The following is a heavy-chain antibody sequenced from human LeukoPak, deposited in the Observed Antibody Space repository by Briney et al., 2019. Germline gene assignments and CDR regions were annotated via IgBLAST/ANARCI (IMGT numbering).Heavy chain of an antibody. J-gene: IGHJ5*02. V-gene: IGHV4-34*01. D-gene: IGHD6-13*01. CDR3: ARRPAYISSWYPSWFDP. CDR1: GGSFSGYY. CDR2: INHSGST. Sequence: SETLSLTSAVYGGSFSGYYWSWIRQPPGKGLEWIGEINHSGSTNYNPSLKSRVTISVDTSKNQFSLKLSSVTAADTAVCYCARRPAYISSWYPSWFDPWGQGTLVTVSS.